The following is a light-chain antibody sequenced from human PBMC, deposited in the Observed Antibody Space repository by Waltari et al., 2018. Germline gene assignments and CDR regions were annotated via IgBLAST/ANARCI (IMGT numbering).Light chain of an antibody. CDR1: SSNIGRKP. CDR2: SNN. Sequence: QPVLTHPPSASGTPGQRVTISCSGSSSNIGRKPVNWSQQLPGTAPKLLVYSNNHRPSGVPDRFSGSKSGTSASLAISGLQSEDEADYYCSAWDDSLNGHVVFGGGTKLTVL. J-gene: IGLJ2*01. CDR3: SAWDDSLNGHVV. V-gene: IGLV1-44*01.